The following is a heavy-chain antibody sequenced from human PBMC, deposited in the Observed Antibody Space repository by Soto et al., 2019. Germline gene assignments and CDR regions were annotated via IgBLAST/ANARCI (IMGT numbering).Heavy chain of an antibody. CDR3: AVILAYCGGDCYSPGMDV. J-gene: IGHJ6*02. Sequence: WASVKVSCKASGYTFTSYAMHWVRQAPGQRLEWMGWINAGNGNTKYSQKFQGRVTIARDTSASTAYMELSSLRSEDTAVYYCAVILAYCGGDCYSPGMDVRGQGTTVTVSS. CDR2: INAGNGNT. CDR1: GYTFTSYA. V-gene: IGHV1-3*01. D-gene: IGHD2-21*02.